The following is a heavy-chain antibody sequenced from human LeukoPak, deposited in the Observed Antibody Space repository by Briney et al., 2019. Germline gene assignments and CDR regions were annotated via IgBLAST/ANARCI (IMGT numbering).Heavy chain of an antibody. CDR2: IYYSGST. J-gene: IGHJ4*02. CDR1: GGSIGSYY. CDR3: ARSLRDGYNSPSGY. Sequence: SETLSLTCTVSGGSIGSYYWSWIRQPPGKGLEWIGYIYYSGSTNYNPSLKSRVTISVDTSKNQFSLKLSSVTAADTAVHYCARSLRDGYNSPSGYWGQGTLVTVSS. V-gene: IGHV4-59*01. D-gene: IGHD5-24*01.